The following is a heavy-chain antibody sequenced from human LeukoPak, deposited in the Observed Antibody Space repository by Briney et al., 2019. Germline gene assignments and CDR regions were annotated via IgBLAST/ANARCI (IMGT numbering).Heavy chain of an antibody. CDR2: IGSSRFYI. J-gene: IGHJ4*02. V-gene: IGHV3-21*01. CDR1: GFTFSSYG. D-gene: IGHD3-10*01. Sequence: PGGSLRLSCAASGFTFSSYGMHWVRQAPGKGLEWVSSIGSSRFYISYADSVRGRFTISRDNAKNSLYLQMNSLRPEDTAVYYCARIYYSDSGGFYSDYWGQGTLVTVSS. CDR3: ARIYYSDSGGFYSDY.